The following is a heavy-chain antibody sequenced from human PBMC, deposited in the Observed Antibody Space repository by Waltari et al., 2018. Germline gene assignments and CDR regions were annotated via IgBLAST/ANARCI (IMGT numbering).Heavy chain of an antibody. J-gene: IGHJ4*02. V-gene: IGHV4-39*01. Sequence: QLQLQESGPGLVKPSETLSLTCTVSGGSISSSSYSWGWIRQPPGKGLEWSGSIYYSGSTYYNPSLKSRVTISVDTSKNQFSLKLSAVTAADTAVYYCARLENGYSYGGSFDYWGQGTLVTVSS. D-gene: IGHD5-18*01. CDR3: ARLENGYSYGGSFDY. CDR1: GGSISSSSYS. CDR2: IYYSGST.